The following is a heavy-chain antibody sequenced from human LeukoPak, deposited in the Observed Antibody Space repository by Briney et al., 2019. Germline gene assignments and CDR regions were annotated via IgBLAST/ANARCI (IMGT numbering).Heavy chain of an antibody. CDR3: ARVRSDYSSSSPPDY. V-gene: IGHV3-48*04. CDR1: GFTFSSYS. D-gene: IGHD6-6*01. CDR2: ISSSSSTI. J-gene: IGHJ4*02. Sequence: GGSLRLSCAASGFTFSSYSMNWVRQAPGKGLEWVSYISSSSSTIYYADSVKGRFTISRDNAKNTLYLQMNSLRAEDTAIYFCARVRSDYSSSSPPDYWGQGTPITVSS.